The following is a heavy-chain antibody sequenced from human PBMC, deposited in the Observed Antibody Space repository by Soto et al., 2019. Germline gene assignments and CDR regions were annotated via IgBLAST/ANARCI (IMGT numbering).Heavy chain of an antibody. CDR3: AKDEGTSSTGFDY. CDR1: GFTFKGYA. D-gene: IGHD6-6*01. V-gene: IGHV3-23*01. CDR2: ITATDGKT. Sequence: GGSLRLSCVASGFTFKGYAMGWVRQAPGKGLEWGSSITATDGKTYYADSVRGRFTISRDNSRNSLFLQMSGLRPEDSALYYCAKDEGTSSTGFDYWGQGTQVTVSS. J-gene: IGHJ4*02.